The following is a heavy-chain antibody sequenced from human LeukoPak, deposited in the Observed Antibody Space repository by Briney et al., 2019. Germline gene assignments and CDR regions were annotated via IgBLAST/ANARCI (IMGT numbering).Heavy chain of an antibody. J-gene: IGHJ4*02. Sequence: PSETLSLTCTVSGGSINDHYWSWIRQPPGKGLEWIGYIYYSGSTKYKPSLKSRVTILLDMSKNQFSLKLSPVTAADTAVYYCARENSSGWYYFDYWGQGTLVTVSA. CDR1: GGSINDHY. D-gene: IGHD6-19*01. CDR3: ARENSSGWYYFDY. V-gene: IGHV4-59*11. CDR2: IYYSGST.